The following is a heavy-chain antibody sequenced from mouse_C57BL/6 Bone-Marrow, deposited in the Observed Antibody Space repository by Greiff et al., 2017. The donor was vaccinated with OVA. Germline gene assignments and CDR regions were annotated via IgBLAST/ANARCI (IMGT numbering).Heavy chain of an antibody. CDR2: IDPENGDT. J-gene: IGHJ1*03. CDR3: TTHYYGSSYDV. Sequence: EVMLVESGAELVRPGASVKLSCTASGFNIKDDYMHWVKQRPEQGLEWIGWIDPENGDTEYASKFKGQATITAAKSSNTAYLQLSSRTSEDTAVYYSTTHYYGSSYDVWGTGTTVTVSS. CDR1: GFNIKDDY. D-gene: IGHD1-1*01. V-gene: IGHV14-4*01.